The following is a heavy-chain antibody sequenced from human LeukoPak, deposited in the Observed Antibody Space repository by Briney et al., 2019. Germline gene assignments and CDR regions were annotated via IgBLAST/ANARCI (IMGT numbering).Heavy chain of an antibody. CDR1: GYTFSSYW. Sequence: GGSLRLSCAASGYTFSSYWMHWVPHAPGKGLVCVSHINSEGSSTSYADSVKGRFSISRDNAKNTLYLQMNSLRAEDTAMYFCATSRDSSGYPFDYWGQGTLVTVSS. J-gene: IGHJ4*02. CDR3: ATSRDSSGYPFDY. D-gene: IGHD3-22*01. V-gene: IGHV3-74*01. CDR2: INSEGSST.